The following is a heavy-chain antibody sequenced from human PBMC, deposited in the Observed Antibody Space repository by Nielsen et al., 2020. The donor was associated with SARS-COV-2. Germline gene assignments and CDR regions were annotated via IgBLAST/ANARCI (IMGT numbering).Heavy chain of an antibody. D-gene: IGHD3-10*01. J-gene: IGHJ3*02. CDR2: IIPIFGTA. Sequence: SVKVSCKASGGTFSSYAISWVRQAPGQGLEWMGGIIPIFGTANYAQKFQGRVTITADESTSTAYMELSSLRSEDTAVYYCATHFGELLSLYDAFDIWGQGTMVTVPS. V-gene: IGHV1-69*13. CDR3: ATHFGELLSLYDAFDI. CDR1: GGTFSSYA.